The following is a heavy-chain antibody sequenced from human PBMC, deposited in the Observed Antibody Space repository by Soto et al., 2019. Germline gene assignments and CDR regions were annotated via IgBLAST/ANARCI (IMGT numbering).Heavy chain of an antibody. CDR2: MNPNSGNT. CDR3: ARGRGDSSSWYRRSGYYYGMDV. CDR1: GYTFTRYY. V-gene: IGHV1-8*01. Sequence: ASVKVFCKASGYTFTRYYINWVRQATGQGLEWMGWMNPNSGNTGYAQKFQGRVTMTRNTSISTAYMELSSLRSEDTAVYYCARGRGDSSSWYRRSGYYYGMDVWGQGTTVTVSS. J-gene: IGHJ6*02. D-gene: IGHD6-13*01.